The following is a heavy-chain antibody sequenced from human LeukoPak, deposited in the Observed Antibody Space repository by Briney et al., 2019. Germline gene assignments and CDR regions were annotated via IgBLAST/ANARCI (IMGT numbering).Heavy chain of an antibody. CDR1: GFTFSSYA. J-gene: IGHJ4*02. CDR2: ISSNGGST. V-gene: IGHV3-64*01. CDR3: ARGSSALDY. Sequence: PGGSLRLPCAASGFTFSSYAMHWVRQAPGKGLEYVSAISSNGGSTYYANSVKGRFTISRDNSKNTLYLQMGSLRAEDMAVYYCARGSSALDYWGQGTLVTVSS.